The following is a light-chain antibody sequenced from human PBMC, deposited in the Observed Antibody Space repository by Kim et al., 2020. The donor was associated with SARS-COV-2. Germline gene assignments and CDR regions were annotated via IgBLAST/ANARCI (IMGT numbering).Light chain of an antibody. Sequence: VSPGEGATLSCRASQSVSSNLAWYQQRPGQAPRRLIYGASIRATDIPARFNGSGSGTEFTLTISNLQSEDFAVYCCQQYNNWPRSFGGGTKVDIK. J-gene: IGKJ4*01. V-gene: IGKV3-15*01. CDR3: QQYNNWPRS. CDR1: QSVSSN. CDR2: GAS.